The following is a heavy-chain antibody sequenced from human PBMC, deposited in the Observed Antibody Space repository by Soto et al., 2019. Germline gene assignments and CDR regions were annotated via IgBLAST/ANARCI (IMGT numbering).Heavy chain of an antibody. CDR3: ARVLSGVTYYYDSSGYDFDY. J-gene: IGHJ4*02. Sequence: VGSLRLSCAASGFTFSSYGMHWVRQAPGKGLEWVAVIWYDGSNKYYADSVKGRFTISRDNSKNTLYLQMNSLRAEDTAVYYCARVLSGVTYYYDSSGYDFDYWGQGTLVTVSS. CDR1: GFTFSSYG. D-gene: IGHD3-22*01. CDR2: IWYDGSNK. V-gene: IGHV3-33*01.